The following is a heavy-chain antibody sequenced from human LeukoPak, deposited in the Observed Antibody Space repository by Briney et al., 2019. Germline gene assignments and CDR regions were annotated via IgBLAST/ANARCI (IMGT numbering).Heavy chain of an antibody. CDR1: GFTFSNYA. CDR3: ARDLDSSFPYRLAADFDY. D-gene: IGHD3-22*01. Sequence: GGSLRLSCAASGFTFSNYAMHWVRQAPGKGLEWVAVISYDGSNKYYADSVKGRFTISRDNSKNTLYVQMNSLRGEDTAVYYCARDLDSSFPYRLAADFDYWGQGTLVTVSS. J-gene: IGHJ4*02. V-gene: IGHV3-30-3*01. CDR2: ISYDGSNK.